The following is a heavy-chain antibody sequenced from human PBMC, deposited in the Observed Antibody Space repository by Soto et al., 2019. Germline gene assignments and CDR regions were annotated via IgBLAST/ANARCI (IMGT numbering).Heavy chain of an antibody. J-gene: IGHJ4*02. CDR3: AKTPNIWFGELSR. V-gene: IGHV3-23*01. CDR2: ISGSGGST. D-gene: IGHD3-10*01. CDR1: GFAFSTYA. Sequence: GGSLRLSCAASGFAFSTYAMSWVRQAPGKGLDWVSGISGSGGSTYYADSVKGRFTISRDNSENTLYLQMNSLRAEDTAVYYCAKTPNIWFGELSRWGQGTLVTVSS.